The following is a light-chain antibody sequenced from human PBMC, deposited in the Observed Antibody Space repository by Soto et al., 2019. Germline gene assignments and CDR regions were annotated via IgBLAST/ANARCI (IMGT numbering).Light chain of an antibody. V-gene: IGLV2-14*01. J-gene: IGLJ1*01. CDR3: SSYTTSSTRV. CDR1: SSDVGIYNY. CDR2: EVT. Sequence: QSALTQPASVSGSPGQSIAIYCPGSSSDVGIYNYVYWYQQHPGKVPKLIIYEVTNRPSGVSNRFCGFKSGNTASLTISGLQADDEADYYCSSYTTSSTRVLGTGSKLTVL.